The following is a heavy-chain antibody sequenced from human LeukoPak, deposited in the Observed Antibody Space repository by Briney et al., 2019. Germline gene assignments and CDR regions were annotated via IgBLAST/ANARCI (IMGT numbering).Heavy chain of an antibody. CDR2: ISGSGVST. CDR3: AKKRSTMIVVDDAFDI. J-gene: IGHJ3*02. D-gene: IGHD3-22*01. V-gene: IGHV3-23*01. Sequence: PGGSLRLSCAASGFTFSDYAMNWVRQAPGKGLEWVSEISGSGVSTYYADSVKGRFTISRDNSKNTLYLQMNSLRAEDTAVYYCAKKRSTMIVVDDAFDIWGQGTMVTVSS. CDR1: GFTFSDYA.